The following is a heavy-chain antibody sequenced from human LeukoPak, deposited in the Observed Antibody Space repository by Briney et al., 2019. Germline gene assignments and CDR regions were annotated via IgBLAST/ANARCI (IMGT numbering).Heavy chain of an antibody. J-gene: IGHJ4*02. CDR2: IRYDGSNK. D-gene: IGHD6-13*01. V-gene: IGHV3-30*02. CDR1: GFTFSSYG. Sequence: GGSLRLSCAASGFTFSSYGMHWVRQAPGKGLEWVTFIRYDGSNKYYADSVKGRFTISRDNSKNTLYLQMNSLRAEDTAVYYCAKDYVGRSYSSSWYYPYWGQGTLVTVSS. CDR3: AKDYVGRSYSSSWYYPY.